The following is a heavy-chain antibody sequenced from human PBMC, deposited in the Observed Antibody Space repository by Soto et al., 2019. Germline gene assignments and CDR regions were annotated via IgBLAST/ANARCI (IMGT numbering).Heavy chain of an antibody. J-gene: IGHJ4*02. CDR1: GGSISSSSYY. D-gene: IGHD3-22*01. CDR3: AVVSADSGGYYYLSY. V-gene: IGHV4-39*01. Sequence: QLQLQESGPGLVKPPETLSLTCAVSGGSISSSSYYWGWIRQPPGKGLEWIGSIYYSGDTYYNPSLKSRVTISVDTYKNQFSLKLSSVTAADTAVYYCAVVSADSGGYYYLSYWGQGTLGTVSS. CDR2: IYYSGDT.